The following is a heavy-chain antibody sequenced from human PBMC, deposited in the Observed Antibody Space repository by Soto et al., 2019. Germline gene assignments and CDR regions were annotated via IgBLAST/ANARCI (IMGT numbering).Heavy chain of an antibody. Sequence: ASVKVSCKASGYTFTSYAMHWVRQAPGQRLEWMGWINAGNGNTKYSQKFQGRVTITRDTSASTAYMELSSLRSEDTAVYYCARGVLRYSSHYYGMDVWGQGTTVTVSS. CDR2: INAGNGNT. CDR1: GYTFTSYA. D-gene: IGHD3-9*01. CDR3: ARGVLRYSSHYYGMDV. J-gene: IGHJ6*02. V-gene: IGHV1-3*01.